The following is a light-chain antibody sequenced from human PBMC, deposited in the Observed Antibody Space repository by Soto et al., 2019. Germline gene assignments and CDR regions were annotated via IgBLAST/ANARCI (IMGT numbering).Light chain of an antibody. V-gene: IGLV2-8*01. J-gene: IGLJ3*02. CDR1: SSDVGAYKY. CDR3: TSYVGSDIWV. CDR2: EVS. Sequence: QSALTQPPSASWSPGQSVTISCTGTSSDVGAYKYVSWYQQYPGKAPKLMIYEVSNRPSGVPDRFSGSKSGNTASLTVSGLQAEDEADYYCTSYVGSDIWVFGGGTKLTVL.